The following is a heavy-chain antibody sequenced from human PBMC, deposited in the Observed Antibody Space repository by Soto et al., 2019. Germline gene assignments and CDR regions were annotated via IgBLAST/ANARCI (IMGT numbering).Heavy chain of an antibody. J-gene: IGHJ4*02. Sequence: QVQLVQSGAEVKKPGSSVKASCKASGGTFSSYAISWVRQAPGQGLEWMGGIIPIFGTANYAQKFQGRVTITADESTSTAYMELSSMSSEDTAVYYCARRRDGYQPDQFDYWGQGTLVTVSS. CDR3: ARRRDGYQPDQFDY. V-gene: IGHV1-69*12. CDR2: IIPIFGTA. D-gene: IGHD5-12*01. CDR1: GGTFSSYA.